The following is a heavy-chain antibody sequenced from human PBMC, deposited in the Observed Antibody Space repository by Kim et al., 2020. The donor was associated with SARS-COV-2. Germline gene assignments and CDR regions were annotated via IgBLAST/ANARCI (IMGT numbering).Heavy chain of an antibody. CDR2: ISGSGGST. D-gene: IGHD3-10*01. Sequence: GGSLRLSCAASGFTFSSYAMSWVRQAPGKGLEWVSAISGSGGSTYYADSVKGRFTISRDNSKNTLYLQMNSLRAEDTAVYYCAKNDGSGVGIRYPHYYGMEVWGQGTTVTLS. V-gene: IGHV3-23*01. J-gene: IGHJ6*02. CDR3: AKNDGSGVGIRYPHYYGMEV. CDR1: GFTFSSYA.